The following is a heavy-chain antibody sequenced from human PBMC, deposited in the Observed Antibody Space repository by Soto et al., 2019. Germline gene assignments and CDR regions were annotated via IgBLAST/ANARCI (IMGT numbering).Heavy chain of an antibody. CDR2: IYPGDSDT. CDR1: GYSFTSYW. CDR3: ARTGYCSSTSCYYYGMDV. D-gene: IGHD2-2*01. Sequence: GESLKISCKGSGYSFTSYWIGWVRQMPGKGPEWMGIIYPGDSDTRYSPSFQGQVTISADKSISTAYLQWSSLKASDTAMYYCARTGYCSSTSCYYYGMDVWGQGXTVTVSS. J-gene: IGHJ6*02. V-gene: IGHV5-51*01.